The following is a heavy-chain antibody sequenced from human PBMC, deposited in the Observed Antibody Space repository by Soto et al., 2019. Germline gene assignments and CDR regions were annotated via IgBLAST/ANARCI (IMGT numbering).Heavy chain of an antibody. Sequence: GASVKGSCKASGYSFTSYGISWVRRAPGQGLEWMGWISPYNGHTQFVERFQGRVTMTTDTSTKTAYMELRNLRSDDTAHYYCARDLTIVPATHPRCENYGMYVWGQGTTVTAP. CDR1: GYSFTSYG. V-gene: IGHV1-18*01. D-gene: IGHD2-2*01. CDR3: ARDLTIVPATHPRCENYGMYV. CDR2: ISPYNGHT. J-gene: IGHJ6*02.